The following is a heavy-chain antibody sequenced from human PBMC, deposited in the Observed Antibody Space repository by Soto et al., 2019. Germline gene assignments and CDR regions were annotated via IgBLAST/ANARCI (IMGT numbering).Heavy chain of an antibody. CDR3: ARGRVLWFGPGWGFDP. J-gene: IGHJ5*02. D-gene: IGHD3-10*01. Sequence: QLQLRESGSGLVKPSQTLSLTCAVSGGSISSGGYSWSWIRQPPGKGLEWIGYIYHSGSTYYNPSLKSRVTISVDRSKNQFSLKLSSVTAADTAVYYCARGRVLWFGPGWGFDPWGQGTLVTVSS. CDR2: IYHSGST. V-gene: IGHV4-30-2*01. CDR1: GGSISSGGYS.